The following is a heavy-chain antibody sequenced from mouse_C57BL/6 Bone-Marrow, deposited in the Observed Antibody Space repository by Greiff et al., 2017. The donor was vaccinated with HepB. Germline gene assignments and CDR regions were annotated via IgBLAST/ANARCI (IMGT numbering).Heavy chain of an antibody. Sequence: QVQLQQPGAELVKPGASVKLSCKASGYTFTSYWMHWVKQRPGPGLEWIGMIHPNSGSTNYNEKFKSKATLTVDKSSSTAYMQLSSLTSEDSAFYYCARGGMVTPYFDYWGQGTTLTVSS. CDR1: GYTFTSYW. J-gene: IGHJ2*01. CDR2: IHPNSGST. V-gene: IGHV1-64*01. CDR3: ARGGMVTPYFDY. D-gene: IGHD2-3*01.